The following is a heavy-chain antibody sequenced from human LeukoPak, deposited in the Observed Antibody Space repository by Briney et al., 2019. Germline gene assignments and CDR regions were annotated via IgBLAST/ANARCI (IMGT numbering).Heavy chain of an antibody. J-gene: IGHJ4*02. Sequence: SETLSLTCTVSGGSISSYYWSWIRQPPGKGLEWIGHIFYSFYSGSTYYNPSLKSRVTISVDTSKNQFSLKLSSVTAADTAVYYCAREEGYEGLDYWGQGTLVTVSS. D-gene: IGHD5-24*01. CDR1: GGSISSYY. CDR3: AREEGYEGLDY. CDR2: IFYSFYSGST. V-gene: IGHV4-59*12.